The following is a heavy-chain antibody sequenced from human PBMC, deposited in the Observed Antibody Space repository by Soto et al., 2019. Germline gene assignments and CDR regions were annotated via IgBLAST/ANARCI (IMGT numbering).Heavy chain of an antibody. D-gene: IGHD1-1*01. CDR1: GYSISSSNW. CDR3: AREGGQLERHLPFDY. CDR2: IYYSGST. Sequence: KPSETLSLTCAVSGYSISSSNWWGWIRQPPGKGLEWIGYIYYSGSTYYNPSLKSRVTMSVDTSKNQFSLQLNSVTPEDTAVYYCAREGGQLERHLPFDYWGQGTLVTVSS. V-gene: IGHV4-28*03. J-gene: IGHJ4*02.